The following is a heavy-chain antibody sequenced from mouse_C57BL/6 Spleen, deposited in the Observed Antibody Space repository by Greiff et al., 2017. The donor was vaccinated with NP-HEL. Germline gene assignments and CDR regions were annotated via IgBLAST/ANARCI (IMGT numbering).Heavy chain of an antibody. Sequence: QVQLQQPGAELVKPGASVKMSCKASGYTFTSYWITWVKQRPGQGLEWIGDIYPGSGSTNYNEKFKSKATLTVDTSSSTAYRQLSSLTSEYSAVYYCATMIVDCDYWGQGTTLTVSS. CDR1: GYTFTSYW. J-gene: IGHJ2*01. CDR2: IYPGSGST. CDR3: ATMIVDCDY. V-gene: IGHV1-55*01. D-gene: IGHD2-3*01.